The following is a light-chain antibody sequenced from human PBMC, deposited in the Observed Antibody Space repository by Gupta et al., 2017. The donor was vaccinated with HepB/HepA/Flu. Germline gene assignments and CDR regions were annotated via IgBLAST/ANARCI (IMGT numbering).Light chain of an antibody. J-gene: IGKJ1*01. CDR2: IAS. Sequence: DIQMTQSPSSLSASVGDRVTITCRASQDIKIYLNWYQQRPGKAPKLLIYIASSLQTGIPSRFSGSGSGTDFTLTISALEPEDFATYYCQESDSVPRTFGQGTKVEIK. CDR1: QDIKIY. V-gene: IGKV1-39*01. CDR3: QESDSVPRT.